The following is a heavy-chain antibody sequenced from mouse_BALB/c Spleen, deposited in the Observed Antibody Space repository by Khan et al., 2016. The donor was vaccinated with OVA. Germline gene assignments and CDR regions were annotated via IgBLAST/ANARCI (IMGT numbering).Heavy chain of an antibody. J-gene: IGHJ3*01. CDR1: GFSLTSYG. CDR2: IWSGGTT. CDR3: ARSGYYVSSGFPY. Sequence: QVQLQQSGPGLVQPSQSLSITCTVSGFSLTSYGVHWVRQSPGKGLEWLGVIWSGGTTDYNAAFISRLSISKDNSKSQVFFKMNSLQANDTAIYXSARSGYYVSSGFPYWGQGTLVTVSA. D-gene: IGHD1-1*01. V-gene: IGHV2-2*02.